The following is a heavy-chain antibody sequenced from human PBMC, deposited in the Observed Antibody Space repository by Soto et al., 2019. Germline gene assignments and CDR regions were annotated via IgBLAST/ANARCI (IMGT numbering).Heavy chain of an antibody. D-gene: IGHD3-3*01. CDR2: INHTGGT. J-gene: IGHJ5*02. V-gene: IGHV4-34*01. Sequence: PSETLSLTCAVYGGSVNGYYWNWIRQPPGKGLEWIGEINHTGGTHYNPSLKSRVTMSVDTSKNQFSLRLSSVTAADTAIYYCATRITVFGLLIPPLDPWGQGTQVIVSS. CDR1: GGSVNGYY. CDR3: ATRITVFGLLIPPLDP.